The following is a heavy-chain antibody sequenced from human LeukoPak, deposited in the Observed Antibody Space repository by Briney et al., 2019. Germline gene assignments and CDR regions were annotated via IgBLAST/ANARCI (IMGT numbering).Heavy chain of an antibody. Sequence: ASVKVSCKASGYTFTGYCMHWVRQAPGQGLEWMGWINPNSGGTNYAQKFQGRVTMTRDTSISTAYMELSRLRSDDTAVYYCARDFSIGGVLEWLSGGDYMDVWGKGTTVTVSS. CDR1: GYTFTGYC. J-gene: IGHJ6*03. CDR3: ARDFSIGGVLEWLSGGDYMDV. V-gene: IGHV1-2*02. D-gene: IGHD3-3*01. CDR2: INPNSGGT.